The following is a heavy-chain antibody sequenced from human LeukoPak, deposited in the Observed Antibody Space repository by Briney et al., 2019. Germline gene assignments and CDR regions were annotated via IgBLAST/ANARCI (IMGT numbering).Heavy chain of an antibody. J-gene: IGHJ4*02. V-gene: IGHV1-24*01. CDR1: GYTHTELS. D-gene: IGHD2-21*01. Sequence: ASVNVSCKVSGYTHTELSMHSVRHPPGKGGEWMGGFDPEDGETTNAQKFQGRGTMTEDTSTDTAYMELSSLRSEDTAVYYCATRTGGGYYYWGQGTLVTVSS. CDR2: FDPEDGET. CDR3: ATRTGGGYYY.